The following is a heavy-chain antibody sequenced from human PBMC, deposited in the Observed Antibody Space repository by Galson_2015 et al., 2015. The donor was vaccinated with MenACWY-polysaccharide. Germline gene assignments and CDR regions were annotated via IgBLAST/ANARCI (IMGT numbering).Heavy chain of an antibody. CDR3: AKDRPLRGLSVFYYGMDV. J-gene: IGHJ4*02. Sequence: SLRLSCAVSGFIFSDYAIHWVRQAPGKGLEWLAVISYDGSNKYYLESVKGRFTISRDNSKDMVYLHMNSLRGEDTAVYFCAKDRPLRGLSVFYYGMDVWGPGTLVTVSS. D-gene: IGHD3-10*01. CDR1: GFIFSDYA. V-gene: IGHV3-30*18. CDR2: ISYDGSNK.